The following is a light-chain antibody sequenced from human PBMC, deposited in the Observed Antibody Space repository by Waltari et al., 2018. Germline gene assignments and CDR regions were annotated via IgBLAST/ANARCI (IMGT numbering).Light chain of an antibody. CDR3: YSAADNTWV. Sequence: SYELTQPSSVSVSPGQTARIACSGVVLANNPSRWFPRKPGPAPGILLYKDTERASEIPERFSGSKSGTTVTLTISGAQVEDEADYHCYSAADNTWVFGGGTKLTVL. CDR2: KDT. J-gene: IGLJ3*02. CDR1: VLANNP. V-gene: IGLV3-27*01.